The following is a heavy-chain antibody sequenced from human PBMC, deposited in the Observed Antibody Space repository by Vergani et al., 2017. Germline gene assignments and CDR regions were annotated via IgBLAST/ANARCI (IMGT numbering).Heavy chain of an antibody. CDR1: GFTFSSYA. CDR2: ISGSGGST. CDR3: AKSLRVSSSCQIDY. Sequence: EVQLLESGGGLVQPGGSLRLSCAASGFTFSSYAMSWVRQAPGKGLEWVSAISGSGGSTYYADSVKGRFTIARDNSKNTLYLQMNSLRAEDTAVYYCAKSLRVSSSCQIDYWGQGTLVTVSS. D-gene: IGHD6-13*01. V-gene: IGHV3-23*01. J-gene: IGHJ4*02.